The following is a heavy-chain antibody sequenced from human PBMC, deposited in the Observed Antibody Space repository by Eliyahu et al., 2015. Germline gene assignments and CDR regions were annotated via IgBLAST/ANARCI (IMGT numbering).Heavy chain of an antibody. Sequence: EVQLVESGGGLVQPGGSLRLSCAASGFTSGSYWMTWVRQAPGKGLEWVANIREDGSEKHYVDSLKGRFTISRDHAKNSMYLQMTNLRAEDTAVYYCARGFLTTATFDIWGQGTMVTVSS. CDR3: ARGFLTTATFDI. D-gene: IGHD4-11*01. CDR2: IREDGSEK. J-gene: IGHJ3*02. V-gene: IGHV3-7*04. CDR1: GFTSGSYW.